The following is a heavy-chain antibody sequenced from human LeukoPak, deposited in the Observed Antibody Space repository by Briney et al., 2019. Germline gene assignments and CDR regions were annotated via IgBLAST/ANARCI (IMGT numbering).Heavy chain of an antibody. CDR2: IRYDGSNK. CDR1: GFTFSSYG. CDR3: AKDRDCSSTSCYTGDFDY. V-gene: IGHV3-30*02. D-gene: IGHD2-2*02. Sequence: GGSLRLSCAASGFTFSSYGMHWVRQAPGKGLEWVAFIRYDGSNKYYADSVKGRFTISRDNSKNTLYLQMNSLRAEDTAVYYCAKDRDCSSTSCYTGDFDYWGQGTLATVSS. J-gene: IGHJ4*02.